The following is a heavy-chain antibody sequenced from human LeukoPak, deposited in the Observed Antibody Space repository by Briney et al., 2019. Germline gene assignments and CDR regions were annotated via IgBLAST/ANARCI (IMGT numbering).Heavy chain of an antibody. Sequence: GGSLRLSCAASGFTFSNSVVSWVRQAPGKGLEWVSAISGSGGSTYYADSVKGRFTISRDNSKNTLYLQMNSLRAEDTAVYYCAKDCGYDFWSGYPGNAFDIWGQGTMVTVSS. J-gene: IGHJ3*02. CDR3: AKDCGYDFWSGYPGNAFDI. CDR1: GFTFSNSV. CDR2: ISGSGGST. V-gene: IGHV3-23*01. D-gene: IGHD3-3*01.